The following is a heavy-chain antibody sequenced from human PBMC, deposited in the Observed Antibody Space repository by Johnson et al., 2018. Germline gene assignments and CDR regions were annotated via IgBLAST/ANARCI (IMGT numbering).Heavy chain of an antibody. D-gene: IGHD2-21*02. V-gene: IGHV3-49*03. Sequence: EVQLLETGGGLVQPGRSLRLSCTASGFTFGDYAMSWFRQAPGKGLEWVGFIRSKAYGGTTEYAASVKGRFTISRDDSKSIAYLQMNSLKTEDTAVYYCTREVAYGGGDCYGPPYYMDVWGKGTTVTVSS. J-gene: IGHJ6*03. CDR2: IRSKAYGGTT. CDR1: GFTFGDYA. CDR3: TREVAYGGGDCYGPPYYMDV.